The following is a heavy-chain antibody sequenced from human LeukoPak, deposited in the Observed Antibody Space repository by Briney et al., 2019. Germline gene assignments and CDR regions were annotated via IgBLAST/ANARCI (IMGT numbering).Heavy chain of an antibody. J-gene: IGHJ4*02. CDR1: GGTFSSYA. CDR3: ARDPLARRGTDLDY. Sequence: SVKVSCKASGGTFSSYAISWVRQAPGQGLEWMGGIIPIFGTANYAQKFQGRVTITADESTSTAYMELSSLRSEDTAVYYCARDPLARRGTDLDYWGQGTLVTVSS. V-gene: IGHV1-69*13. CDR2: IIPIFGTA. D-gene: IGHD3-16*01.